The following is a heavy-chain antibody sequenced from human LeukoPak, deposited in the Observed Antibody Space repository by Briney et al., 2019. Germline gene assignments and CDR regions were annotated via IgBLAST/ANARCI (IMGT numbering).Heavy chain of an antibody. CDR1: GYSFTSYW. D-gene: IGHD6-13*01. CDR2: IYPGDYDT. CDR3: VSLSASSSWVFDY. Sequence: GESLKISCTGSGYSFTSYWIGWVRQMPGKGLEWMGIIYPGDYDTRYSPSFQGQVTISADKSNSTAYLQWSSLKASDTAMYYCVSLSASSSWVFDYWGRGTLVTVSS. J-gene: IGHJ4*02. V-gene: IGHV5-51*01.